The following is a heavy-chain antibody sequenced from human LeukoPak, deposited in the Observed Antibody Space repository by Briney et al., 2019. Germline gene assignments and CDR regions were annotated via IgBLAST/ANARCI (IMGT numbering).Heavy chain of an antibody. CDR2: INSDGSST. CDR3: ARGGYSGYDYIDY. J-gene: IGHJ4*02. V-gene: IGHV3-74*01. D-gene: IGHD5-12*01. Sequence: PGGSLRLSCAASGFTFSSRWIHWVRQAPGKGLVWVSHINSDGSSTTYADSVKGRFTISRDNAKNTLYLQMNSLTAEATAVYYCARGGYSGYDYIDYWGQGTLVTVSS. CDR1: GFTFSSRW.